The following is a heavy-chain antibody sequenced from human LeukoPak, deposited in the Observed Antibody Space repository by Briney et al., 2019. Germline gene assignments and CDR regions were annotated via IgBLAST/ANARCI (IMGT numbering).Heavy chain of an antibody. J-gene: IGHJ4*02. V-gene: IGHV1-46*01. D-gene: IGHD3-10*01. CDR1: GYIFTSYF. CDR2: INPSGGST. Sequence: GASVKVSCKASGYIFTSYFMHWVRQAPGQGLEWMGIINPSGGSTTYAQKFRGRVTMTRDTSTRTVYMELSSLRSEDTAVYYCARDSRGSGTITIDYWGQGTLVTVSS. CDR3: ARDSRGSGTITIDY.